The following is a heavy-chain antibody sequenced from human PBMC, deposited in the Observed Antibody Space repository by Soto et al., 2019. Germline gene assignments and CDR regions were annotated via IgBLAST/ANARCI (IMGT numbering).Heavy chain of an antibody. Sequence: PEETLSLTCSVSGGPISSSSYYWGWIRQAPGKGLEWLATIYYTGYTYHNPSLKSHVTISVDTSKDQFSLELTSVTAADTALYYCARSAIATHWFFDLWGRGTLVTVSS. J-gene: IGHJ2*01. CDR1: GGPISSSSYY. CDR3: ARSAIATHWFFDL. CDR2: IYYTGYT. D-gene: IGHD5-18*01. V-gene: IGHV4-39*01.